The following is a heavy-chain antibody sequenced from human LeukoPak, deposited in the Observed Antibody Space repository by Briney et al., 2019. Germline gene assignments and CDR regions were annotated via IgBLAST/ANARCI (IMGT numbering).Heavy chain of an antibody. D-gene: IGHD3-16*01. CDR2: IYYSGST. J-gene: IGHJ4*02. CDR1: GVSISSSSYY. Sequence: SETLSLTCTVSGVSISSSSYYWGWIRQPPGKGLAWIGSIYYSGSTYYNPSLKSRVTISVDTSKNQFSLKLSSVTAADTAVYYCARHSNMIPVDYWGQGTLVTVSS. V-gene: IGHV4-39*01. CDR3: ARHSNMIPVDY.